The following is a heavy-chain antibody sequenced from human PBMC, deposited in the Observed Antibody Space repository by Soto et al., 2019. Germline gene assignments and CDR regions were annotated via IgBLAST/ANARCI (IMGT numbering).Heavy chain of an antibody. J-gene: IGHJ4*01. D-gene: IGHD2-15*01. CDR2: IYYSGST. CDR1: GAPITINY. Sequence: SETLSLTCTVSGAPITINYWSWIRQAPGKGLEWIGYIYYSGSTTYNPSLKSRVTMSADTSKDQFSLKLNSVTAADTAVYYCARDAGGPYDHWGPGXLVTVSS. CDR3: ARDAGGPYDH. V-gene: IGHV4-59*01.